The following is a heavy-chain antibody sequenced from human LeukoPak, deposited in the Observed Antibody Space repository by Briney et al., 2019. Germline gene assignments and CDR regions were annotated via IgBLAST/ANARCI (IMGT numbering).Heavy chain of an antibody. CDR3: ATARGYCSSTSCPGASYGMDV. V-gene: IGHV4-59*01. J-gene: IGHJ6*02. CDR1: GGSISSYY. CDR2: IYYSGST. D-gene: IGHD2-2*01. Sequence: SETLSLTCTVSGGSISSYYWSCIRQPPGKGLEWIGYIYYSGSTNYNPSLKSRVTISVDTSKNQFSLKLSSVTAADTAVYYCATARGYCSSTSCPGASYGMDVWGQGTTVTVSS.